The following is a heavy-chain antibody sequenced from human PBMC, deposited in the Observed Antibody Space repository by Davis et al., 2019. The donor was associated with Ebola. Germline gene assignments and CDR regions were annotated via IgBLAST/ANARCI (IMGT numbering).Heavy chain of an antibody. CDR1: GGTFSNYA. CDR2: VIPIFGTA. Sequence: AASVKVSCKASGGTFSNYAISWVRQVPGQGLEWMGGVIPIFGTANYAQKFQGRVTITADESTSTAYMELSSLRSEDTAVYYCASRQRLYSSSWPDYYYGMDVWGKGTTVTVSS. CDR3: ASRQRLYSSSWPDYYYGMDV. D-gene: IGHD6-13*01. V-gene: IGHV1-69*13. J-gene: IGHJ6*04.